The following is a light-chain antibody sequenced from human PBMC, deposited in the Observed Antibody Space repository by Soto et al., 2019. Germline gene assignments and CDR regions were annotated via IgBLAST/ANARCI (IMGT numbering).Light chain of an antibody. CDR2: GNN. CDR3: AAWDDNVDV. Sequence: QSVLTQPPSVSGAPGQRVTISCIGSSSNIGAGYDAQWYQQLPGTAPKPLIYGNNNRPSGVPDRFSGSKSGTSASLAITGLQAEDEADYYCAAWDDNVDVFGTGTKVTVL. V-gene: IGLV1-40*01. CDR1: SSNIGAGYD. J-gene: IGLJ1*01.